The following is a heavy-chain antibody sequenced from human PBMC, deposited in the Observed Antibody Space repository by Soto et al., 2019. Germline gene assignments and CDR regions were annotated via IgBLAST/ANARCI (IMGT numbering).Heavy chain of an antibody. CDR2: IYYSGST. D-gene: IGHD2-2*01. Sequence: SETLSLTCTVSGGSISSGGYYWSWIRQHPGKGLEWIGYIYYSGSTYYNPSLKSRVTISVDTSKNQFSLKLSSVTAADTAVYYCARADIVVVPAAKDNWFDPWGQGTLVTVSS. J-gene: IGHJ5*02. CDR3: ARADIVVVPAAKDNWFDP. V-gene: IGHV4-31*03. CDR1: GGSISSGGYY.